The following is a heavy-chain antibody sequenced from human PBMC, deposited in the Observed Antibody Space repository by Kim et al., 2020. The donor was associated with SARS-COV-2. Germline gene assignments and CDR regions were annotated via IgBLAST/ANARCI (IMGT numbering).Heavy chain of an antibody. CDR1: GFTFSSHD. D-gene: IGHD3-10*01. J-gene: IGHJ6*03. V-gene: IGHV3-13*01. CDR2: ITTAGDT. Sequence: GGSLRLSCAASGFTFSSHDMYWVRQVSGKSLEWVSSITTAGDTYYPGSVKGRFTISRENAKNSLYLQMNSLRVGDTAVYYCVRGPFSGGYYYYMDVWGKGTTVTVSS. CDR3: VRGPFSGGYYYYMDV.